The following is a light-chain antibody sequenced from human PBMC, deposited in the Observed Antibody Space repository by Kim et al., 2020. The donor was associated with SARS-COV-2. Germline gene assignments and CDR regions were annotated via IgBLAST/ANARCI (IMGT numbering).Light chain of an antibody. CDR1: QSVSSK. Sequence: EIVMTQSPATLSVSPGERATLSCRASQSVSSKLAWYQHKPGQSPRLLIYGASTRATGIPGRFSGSGSGTEFTLTISSLQSEDFAVYYCQQYNDWPWTFGQGTKVDIK. CDR2: GAS. J-gene: IGKJ1*01. CDR3: QQYNDWPWT. V-gene: IGKV3-15*01.